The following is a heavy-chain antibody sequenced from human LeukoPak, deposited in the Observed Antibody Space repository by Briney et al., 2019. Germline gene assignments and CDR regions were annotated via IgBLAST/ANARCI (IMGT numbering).Heavy chain of an antibody. J-gene: IGHJ6*03. V-gene: IGHV1-18*01. Sequence: ASVKVSCKASGYTFSSYGISWVRQAPGQGLEWMGWISAYSGNTHYAQKFQGRVTMTTDASTTTAYMELRGLRSDDTAVYYCARAEKPNWGNYYYYCMDVWGKGTTVTVSS. CDR3: ARAEKPNWGNYYYYCMDV. CDR2: ISAYSGNT. D-gene: IGHD7-27*01. CDR1: GYTFSSYG.